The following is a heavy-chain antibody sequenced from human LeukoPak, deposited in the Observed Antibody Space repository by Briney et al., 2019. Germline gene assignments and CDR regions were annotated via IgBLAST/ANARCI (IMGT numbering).Heavy chain of an antibody. CDR3: ARARYYDFWSGLYYFDY. D-gene: IGHD3-3*01. CDR2: IIPIFGTA. CDR1: GGTFSSYA. Sequence: ASVKVSCKASGGTFSSYAISWVRQAPGQGLELMGGIIPIFGTANYAQKFQGRVTITADKSTSTAYMELSSLRSEDTAVYYCARARYYDFWSGLYYFDYWGQGTLVTVSS. V-gene: IGHV1-69*06. J-gene: IGHJ4*02.